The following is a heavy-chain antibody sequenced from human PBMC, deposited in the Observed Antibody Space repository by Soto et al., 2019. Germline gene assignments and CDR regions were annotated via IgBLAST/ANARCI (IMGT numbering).Heavy chain of an antibody. Sequence: ASVKVSCKASGYTFTSYGISWVRQASGQGLEWMGWISAYNGNTNYAQKLQGRVTMTTDTSTSTAYMELRSLRSDDTAVYYCASTYYYGSGSYENGMDVWGQGTTVTVSS. D-gene: IGHD3-10*01. J-gene: IGHJ6*02. V-gene: IGHV1-18*01. CDR2: ISAYNGNT. CDR1: GYTFTSYG. CDR3: ASTYYYGSGSYENGMDV.